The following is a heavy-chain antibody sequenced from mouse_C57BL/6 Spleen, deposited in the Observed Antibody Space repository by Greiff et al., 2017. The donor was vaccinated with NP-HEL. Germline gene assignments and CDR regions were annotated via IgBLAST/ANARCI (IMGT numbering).Heavy chain of an antibody. CDR3: ARRESSGSYWYFDV. D-gene: IGHD1-1*01. V-gene: IGHV1-59*01. CDR1: GYTFTSYW. J-gene: IGHJ1*03. Sequence: QVQLQQPGAELVRPGTSVKLSCKASGYTFTSYWMHWVKQRPGQGLEWIGVIDPSDSYTNYNQKFKGKATLTVDTSSSTAYMQLSSLTSEDSAVYYCARRESSGSYWYFDVWGTGTTVTVAS. CDR2: IDPSDSYT.